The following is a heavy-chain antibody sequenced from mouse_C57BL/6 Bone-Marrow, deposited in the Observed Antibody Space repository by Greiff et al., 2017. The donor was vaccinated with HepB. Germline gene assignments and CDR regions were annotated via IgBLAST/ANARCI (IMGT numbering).Heavy chain of an antibody. D-gene: IGHD3-3*01. CDR3: AMEGPWFAY. CDR1: GYTFTSYW. CDR2: IHPSDSDT. Sequence: QVQLKQPGAELVKPGASVKVSCKASGYTFTSYWMHWVKQRPGQGLEWIGRIHPSDSDTNYNQKFKGKATLTVDKSSSTPYMQLSSLTSEDSAVYYCAMEGPWFAYWGQGTLVTVSA. V-gene: IGHV1-74*01. J-gene: IGHJ3*01.